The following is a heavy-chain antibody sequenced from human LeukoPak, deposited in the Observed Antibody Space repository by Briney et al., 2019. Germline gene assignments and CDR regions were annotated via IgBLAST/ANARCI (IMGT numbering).Heavy chain of an antibody. Sequence: SETLSLTCTVSGGSISSYYWSWIRQPQGTGQEWIGYIYNRGSTNYNPSLKSRVTISVDTSKNQFSLKLRSVTAADTAVYYCARDRPGIAVAGDAFDIWGQGTMVTVSS. V-gene: IGHV4-59*01. CDR2: IYNRGST. J-gene: IGHJ3*02. D-gene: IGHD6-19*01. CDR3: ARDRPGIAVAGDAFDI. CDR1: GGSISSYY.